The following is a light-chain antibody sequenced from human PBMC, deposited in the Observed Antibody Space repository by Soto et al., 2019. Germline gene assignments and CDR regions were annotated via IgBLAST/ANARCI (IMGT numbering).Light chain of an antibody. CDR3: QQYGSSPYT. CDR1: QSFSSNY. V-gene: IGKV3-20*01. CDR2: GAS. J-gene: IGKJ2*01. Sequence: EIVLTQSPGTLSLSPGERAALSCRASQSFSSNYLAWFQQKPGQAPRLLIYGASSRATGIPDRFSGSGSGTEFTLTISRLEPEDFAVYYCQQYGSSPYTFGRRTKLEIK.